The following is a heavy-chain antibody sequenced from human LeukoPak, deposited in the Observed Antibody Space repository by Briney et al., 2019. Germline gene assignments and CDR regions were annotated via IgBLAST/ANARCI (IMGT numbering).Heavy chain of an antibody. V-gene: IGHV4-34*01. CDR3: ARYNYAMTPFDY. CDR1: GGSFSGYY. J-gene: IGHJ4*02. CDR2: INHSGST. Sequence: SETLSLTCAVYGGSFSGYYWSWIRQPPGKGLEWIGEINHSGSTNYNPSLKSRVTISVDTSKNQFSPKLSSVTAADTAVYYCARYNYAMTPFDYWGQGTLVTVSS. D-gene: IGHD2-8*01.